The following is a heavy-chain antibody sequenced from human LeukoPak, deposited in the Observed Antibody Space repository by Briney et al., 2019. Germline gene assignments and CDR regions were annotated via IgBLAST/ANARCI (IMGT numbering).Heavy chain of an antibody. CDR3: ARGGVYRPNYYYYYGMDV. V-gene: IGHV3-48*03. CDR1: GFTFSSYE. J-gene: IGHJ6*02. CDR2: ISCSGSNI. Sequence: GGTLRLSCAASGFTFSSYEMNWVRQAPGKGLEWVSYISCSGSNIYYADSVKGRFTISRDNAKNSLYLQMNSLRAEDTAVYYCARGGVYRPNYYYYYGMDVWGQGTTVTVSS. D-gene: IGHD1-26*01.